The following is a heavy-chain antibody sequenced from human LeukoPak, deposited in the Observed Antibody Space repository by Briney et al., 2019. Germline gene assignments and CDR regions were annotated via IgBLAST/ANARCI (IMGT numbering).Heavy chain of an antibody. J-gene: IGHJ4*02. D-gene: IGHD3-22*01. CDR3: TTVRVHGGSGYQY. CDR2: IKSKTDGGTT. V-gene: IGHV3-15*01. Sequence: GGSLRLSCAASGFTFSNAWMSWVRQAPGKGLEWVGRIKSKTDGGTTDYAAPVKGRSTISRDDSKNTLYLQMNSLKTEDTAVYYCTTVRVHGGSGYQYWGQGTLVTVSS. CDR1: GFTFSNAW.